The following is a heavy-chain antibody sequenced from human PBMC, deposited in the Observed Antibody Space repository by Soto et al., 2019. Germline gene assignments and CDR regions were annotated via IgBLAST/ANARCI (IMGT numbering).Heavy chain of an antibody. CDR3: ARALAAADSY. CDR2: INQDGSKK. Sequence: GGSLRLSCAASGFIFSTAWINWVRQAPGKGLEWVANINQDGSKKYYVGSVKGRFTISRDNAKNSLYLQMNSLRVEDTAMYYCARALAAADSYWGQGTLVTVSS. D-gene: IGHD6-13*01. V-gene: IGHV3-7*04. CDR1: GFIFSTAW. J-gene: IGHJ4*02.